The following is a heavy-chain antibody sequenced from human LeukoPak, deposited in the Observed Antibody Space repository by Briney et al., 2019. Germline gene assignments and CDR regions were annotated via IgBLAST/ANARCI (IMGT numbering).Heavy chain of an antibody. D-gene: IGHD3-22*01. Sequence: SETLSPTCTVSGASISSYYWNWIRQPPGKGLEWIGYMHYSGSTNYNPSLKSRVTISVDTSKHQFSLKLNSVTSADTAVYYCARDTRYYDNSGYYYFDYWGRGTLVTVSS. V-gene: IGHV4-59*01. CDR2: MHYSGST. CDR1: GASISSYY. CDR3: ARDTRYYDNSGYYYFDY. J-gene: IGHJ4*02.